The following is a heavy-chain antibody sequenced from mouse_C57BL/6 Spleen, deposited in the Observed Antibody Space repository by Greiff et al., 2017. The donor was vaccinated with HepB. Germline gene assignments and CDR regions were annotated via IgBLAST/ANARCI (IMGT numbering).Heavy chain of an antibody. CDR3: ARGVTTVVGGYFDY. Sequence: VQLQQSGPELVKPGASVKISCKASGYSFTGYYMNWVKQSPEKSLEWIGEINPSTGGTTYNQKFKAKATLTVDKSSSTAYMQLKILTSEDSAVYYCARGVTTVVGGYFDYWGQGTTLTVSS. J-gene: IGHJ2*01. CDR2: INPSTGGT. V-gene: IGHV1-42*01. CDR1: GYSFTGYY. D-gene: IGHD1-1*01.